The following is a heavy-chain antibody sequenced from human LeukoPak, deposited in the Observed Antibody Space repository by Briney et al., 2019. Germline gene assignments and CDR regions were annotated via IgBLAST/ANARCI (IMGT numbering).Heavy chain of an antibody. CDR1: GFTFSNYG. V-gene: IGHV3-30*02. D-gene: IGHD6-13*01. Sequence: GGALRLSCAVSGFTFSNYGMYGVRQAPGKGLEWVAFIRYDGSDKYYADSVKGRFTISRDNAKNSLYLQMNSLRAEDTAVYYCARAYSSSWTRGYMDVWGKGTTVTISS. CDR3: ARAYSSSWTRGYMDV. J-gene: IGHJ6*03. CDR2: IRYDGSDK.